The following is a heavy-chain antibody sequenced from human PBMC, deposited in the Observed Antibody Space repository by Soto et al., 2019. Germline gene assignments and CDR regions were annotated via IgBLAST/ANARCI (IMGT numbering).Heavy chain of an antibody. CDR1: GYTFTSYG. Sequence: QVQLVQSGAEVKKPGASVKVSCKATGYTFTSYGISWVRQAPGQGLEWMGWISAYNGNTNYAQKLQGRVTMATDTAPRKAYMELSRLRSDGAAVYYCACCPPVGHRDHWGPGTLVTVS. CDR3: ACCPPVGHRDH. V-gene: IGHV1-18*01. D-gene: IGHD2-15*01. J-gene: IGHJ5*02. CDR2: ISAYNGNT.